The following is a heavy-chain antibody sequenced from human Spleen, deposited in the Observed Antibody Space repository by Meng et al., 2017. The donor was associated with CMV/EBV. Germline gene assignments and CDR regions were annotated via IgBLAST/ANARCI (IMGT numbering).Heavy chain of an antibody. CDR2: IYHSGST. D-gene: IGHD3-22*01. J-gene: IGHJ4*02. Sequence: GGSISSSDWWTGVRQSPGKGLEWIGEIYHSGSTTYNPSLERRVTISVDKSSNQFSLNLNSVTAADTAVYYCARAVSSYYSNGYFFDYWGQGTLVTVSS. CDR1: GGSISSSDW. V-gene: IGHV4-4*02. CDR3: ARAVSSYYSNGYFFDY.